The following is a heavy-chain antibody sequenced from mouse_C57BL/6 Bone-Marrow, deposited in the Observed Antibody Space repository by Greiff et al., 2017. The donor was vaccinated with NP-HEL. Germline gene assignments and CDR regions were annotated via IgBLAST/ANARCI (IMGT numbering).Heavy chain of an antibody. CDR1: GFTFSSYA. CDR3: AREGLGFFDY. Sequence: EVKLVESGGGLVKPGGSLKLSCAASGFTFSSYAMSWVRQTPEKRLEWVATISDGGSYTYYPDNVKGRFTISRDNAKNNLYLQMSHLKSEDTAMYYCAREGLGFFDYWGRGTTLTVSS. CDR2: ISDGGSYT. J-gene: IGHJ2*01. D-gene: IGHD3-3*01. V-gene: IGHV5-4*01.